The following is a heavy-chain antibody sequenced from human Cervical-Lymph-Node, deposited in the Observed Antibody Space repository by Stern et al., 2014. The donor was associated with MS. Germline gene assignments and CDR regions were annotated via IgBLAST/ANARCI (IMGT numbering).Heavy chain of an antibody. V-gene: IGHV4-59*08. Sequence: VQLLESGPGLVKPSETLSLTCAVSGGSISSRYWGWIRQPPGKGLEWIGLISHSGDTKYNPSLKSRVTISLDTPKNQFSLKVTSVTAADTAVYYCARLSTAVDFWGQGTLVTVPS. CDR2: ISHSGDT. CDR1: GGSISSRY. J-gene: IGHJ4*02. CDR3: ARLSTAVDF.